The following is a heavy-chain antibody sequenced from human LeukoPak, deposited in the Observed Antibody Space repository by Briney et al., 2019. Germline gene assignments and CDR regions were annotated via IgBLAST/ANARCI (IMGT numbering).Heavy chain of an antibody. CDR3: ARHCSGGTCPLSFDAFDI. CDR1: GGSISSFY. D-gene: IGHD2-15*01. J-gene: IGHJ3*02. CDR2: IYNSEST. V-gene: IGHV4-59*08. Sequence: PSETLSLTCTVSGGSISSFYWSWVRQPPGKGLEWIGYIYNSESTNYNPSLKSGVTISVDTSKNQFSLMLTSVTASDTAMYYCARHCSGGTCPLSFDAFDIWGQGTMVIVSS.